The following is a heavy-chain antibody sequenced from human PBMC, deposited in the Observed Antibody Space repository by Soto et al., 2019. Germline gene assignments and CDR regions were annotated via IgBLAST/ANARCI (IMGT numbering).Heavy chain of an antibody. CDR2: INAGNGNT. V-gene: IGHV1-3*01. CDR1: GYTFTSYA. J-gene: IGHJ5*02. CDR3: ARVGCSGGSCCGKNWFDP. Sequence: GASVKVSCKASGYTFTSYAMHWVRQAPGQRLEWMGWINAGNGNTKYSQKFQGRVTITRDTSASTAYMELSSLRSEDTAVYYCARVGCSGGSCCGKNWFDPWGQGTLVTVSS. D-gene: IGHD2-15*01.